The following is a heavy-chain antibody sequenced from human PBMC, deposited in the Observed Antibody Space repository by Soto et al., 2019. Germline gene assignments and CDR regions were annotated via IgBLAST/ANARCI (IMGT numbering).Heavy chain of an antibody. D-gene: IGHD2-2*01. CDR1: GGSISSSNW. Sequence: PSETLSLTCAVSGGSISSSNWWSWVRQPPGKGLEWIGEIYHSGSTNYNPSLKSRVTISVDKSKNQFSLKLSSVTAADKAVYYCARDPLYQLLDYYGMDVWGQGTTVTVSS. V-gene: IGHV4-4*02. CDR2: IYHSGST. J-gene: IGHJ6*02. CDR3: ARDPLYQLLDYYGMDV.